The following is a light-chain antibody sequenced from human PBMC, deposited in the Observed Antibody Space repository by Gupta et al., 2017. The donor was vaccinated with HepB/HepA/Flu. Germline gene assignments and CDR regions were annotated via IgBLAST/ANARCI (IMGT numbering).Light chain of an antibody. Sequence: DFQMTKYPSSLSASVGDRVTITCRARQGMSNYLTWYQQKPGKGPKLLIYAASTLQSGVPSRFSGSGSGTDFTLTISSLQPEDVGTYYCQRYNSAPWTFGQGTKVEIK. CDR2: AAS. CDR1: QGMSNY. J-gene: IGKJ1*01. CDR3: QRYNSAPWT. V-gene: IGKV1-27*01.